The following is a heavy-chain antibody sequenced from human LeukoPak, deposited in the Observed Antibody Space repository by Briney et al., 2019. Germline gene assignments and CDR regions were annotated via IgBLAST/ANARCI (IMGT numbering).Heavy chain of an antibody. CDR1: GGSISSYY. V-gene: IGHV4-59*01. Sequence: PSEILSLTCTVSGGSISSYYWSWFRQPPGKGLEWIGYIYYSGSTNYNPSLRSRVTISVDTSRTQFSLKLSSVTAADTAVYYCARAGDGYIHFDYWGQGTLVTVSS. CDR2: IYYSGST. J-gene: IGHJ4*02. D-gene: IGHD5-24*01. CDR3: ARAGDGYIHFDY.